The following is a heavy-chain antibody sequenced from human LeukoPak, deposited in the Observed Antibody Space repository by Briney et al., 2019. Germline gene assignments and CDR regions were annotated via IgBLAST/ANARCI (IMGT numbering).Heavy chain of an antibody. V-gene: IGHV3-21*01. CDR2: ISTSSSYI. D-gene: IGHD4-23*01. J-gene: IGHJ6*03. CDR1: GFSFSNYW. CDR3: ARDGDTVLTRGYYYYMDV. Sequence: GGSLRLSCAASGFSFSNYWMHWVRQAPGKGLVWVSSISTSSSYIYYADSVKGRFTISRDNAKKSLYLQMNSLRAEDTAVYYCARDGDTVLTRGYYYYMDVWGKGTTVTVSS.